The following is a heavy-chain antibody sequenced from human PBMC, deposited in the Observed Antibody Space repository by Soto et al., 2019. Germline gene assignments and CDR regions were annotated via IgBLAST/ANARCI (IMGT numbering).Heavy chain of an antibody. CDR2: ISGHNGNT. CDR3: ARSEYQLLLN. J-gene: IGHJ4*02. Sequence: QVQLVQSXXXVXXXGASVKVSCKASGYTFTTYGISWVRQAPGQGLEWMGWISGHNGNTKYAQKLQGRVTMTTDTSTSTAYMELRSLRSDDTAVYYCARSEYQLLLNWGQGTLVTVSS. V-gene: IGHV1-18*01. CDR1: GYTFTTYG. D-gene: IGHD2-2*01.